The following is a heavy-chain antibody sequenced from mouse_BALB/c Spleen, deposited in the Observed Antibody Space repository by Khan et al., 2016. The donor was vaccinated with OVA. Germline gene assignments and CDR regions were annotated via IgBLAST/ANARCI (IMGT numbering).Heavy chain of an antibody. CDR3: SRGDYYGSSSCAY. J-gene: IGHJ3*01. V-gene: IGHV1S34*01. Sequence: LVKTGASVKISCKASGYSFTGYYMHWVKQSHGKSLEWIGYISCYNGATSYNQKFKGKATFTVDTSSNTAYIQFNSLTSEYSAVYYCSRGDYYGSSSCAYWGQGTLVTVSA. CDR2: ISCYNGAT. CDR1: GYSFTGYY. D-gene: IGHD1-1*01.